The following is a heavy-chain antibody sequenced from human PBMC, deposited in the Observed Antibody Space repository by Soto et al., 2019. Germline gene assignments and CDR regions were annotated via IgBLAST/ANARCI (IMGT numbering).Heavy chain of an antibody. V-gene: IGHV5-10-1*01. CDR1: GYSFTSYW. Sequence: PGESLKISCKGSGYSFTSYWISWVRQMPGKGLEWMGRIDPSDSYTNYSPSFQGHVTISADKSISTAYLQWSSLKASDTAMYYCERQDSYDYVWGSYRLEYFQRWGQGPLVTVSS. CDR2: IDPSDSYT. J-gene: IGHJ1*01. CDR3: ERQDSYDYVWGSYRLEYFQR. D-gene: IGHD3-16*02.